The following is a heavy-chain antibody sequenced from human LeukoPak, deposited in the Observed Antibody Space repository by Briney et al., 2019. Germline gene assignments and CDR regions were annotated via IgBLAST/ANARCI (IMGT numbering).Heavy chain of an antibody. CDR3: ARGVSEY. CDR1: GGSITSYY. J-gene: IGHJ4*02. CDR2: IYSSGAT. D-gene: IGHD5/OR15-5a*01. Sequence: SETLSLTCTVSGGSITSYYWSWIRQPPGKGLEWIGSIYSSGATYYNPSLKSRVTISFDTSKNQFSLQLSSVTAADTAVYFCARGVSEYWGQGILVTVSS. V-gene: IGHV4-59*12.